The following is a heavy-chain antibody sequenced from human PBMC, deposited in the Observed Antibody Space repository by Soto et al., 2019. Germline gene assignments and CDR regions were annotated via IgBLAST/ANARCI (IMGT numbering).Heavy chain of an antibody. D-gene: IGHD5-18*01. Sequence: SETLSLTCSVAGGAITNYYWNWIRQTPGKGLEWIGYIYHTGSTSRNPSLKSRVTLSLYTSKNQLTLNLTSVTAADTAIYYCARSVNRGYSYGYGHWGQGTLVTGSS. V-gene: IGHV4-59*01. CDR3: ARSVNRGYSYGYGH. J-gene: IGHJ4*02. CDR1: GGAITNYY. CDR2: IYHTGST.